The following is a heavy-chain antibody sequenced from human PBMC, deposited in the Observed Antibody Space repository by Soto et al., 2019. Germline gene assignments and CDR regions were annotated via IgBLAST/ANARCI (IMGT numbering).Heavy chain of an antibody. D-gene: IGHD6-13*01. CDR2: ISAYNGNT. CDR3: ARDLELRNFPPQLEDV. Sequence: ASVKVSCKASGYTFTSYGISWVRQAPGQGLEWMGWISAYNGNTNYAQKLQGRVTMTTDTSTSTAYMELRSLRSDDTAVYYCARDLELRNFPPQLEDVWGQGTTVTVSS. CDR1: GYTFTSYG. V-gene: IGHV1-18*04. J-gene: IGHJ6*02.